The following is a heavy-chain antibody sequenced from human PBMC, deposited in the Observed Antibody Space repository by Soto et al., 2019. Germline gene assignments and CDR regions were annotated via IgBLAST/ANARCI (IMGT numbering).Heavy chain of an antibody. CDR1: GFSLTTSGMG. D-gene: IGHD1-20*01. V-gene: IGHV2-5*01. CDR2: TYWNGDR. Sequence: SGPTLVNPTQTLTLTCTFSGFSLTTSGMGVGWIRQPPGKALEWLALTYWNGDRRYSPSLKSRATITTDTSKNQVVLTMANMDPVDTATYYCARIKGITYDWIADGMDVWGQGTTVTVSS. J-gene: IGHJ6*02. CDR3: ARIKGITYDWIADGMDV.